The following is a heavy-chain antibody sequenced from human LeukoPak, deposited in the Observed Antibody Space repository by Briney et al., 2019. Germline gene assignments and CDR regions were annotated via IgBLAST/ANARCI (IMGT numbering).Heavy chain of an antibody. CDR2: ISAYDDNT. D-gene: IGHD5-18*01. CDR3: ARAVRGYSYAYLPY. CDR1: GYTFSSYG. J-gene: IGHJ4*02. V-gene: IGHV1-18*01. Sequence: GASVKVSCKASGYTFSSYGISWVRQAPGQGLEWMGWISAYDDNTDYAQNLQGRVTMTTDTSTSTAYMELRSLRSDDTAVYYCARAVRGYSYAYLPYWGQGTLVTVSS.